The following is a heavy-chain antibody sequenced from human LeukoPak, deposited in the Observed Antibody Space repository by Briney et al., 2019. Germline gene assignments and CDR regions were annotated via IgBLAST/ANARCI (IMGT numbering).Heavy chain of an antibody. CDR2: ISYDGSNK. D-gene: IGHD6-13*01. J-gene: IGHJ4*02. Sequence: GGSLRLSCAASGFTFSSYGMHWVRQAPGKGLEWVAVISYDGSNKYYADSVKGRFTISRDNSKNTLYLQMNSLRAEDTAVYYCAKGWYLVDYWGQGTLVTVSS. CDR1: GFTFSSYG. CDR3: AKGWYLVDY. V-gene: IGHV3-30*18.